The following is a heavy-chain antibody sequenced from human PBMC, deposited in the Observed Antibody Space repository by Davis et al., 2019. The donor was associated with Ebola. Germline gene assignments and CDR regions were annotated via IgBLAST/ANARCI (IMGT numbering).Heavy chain of an antibody. V-gene: IGHV1-18*01. D-gene: IGHD2-2*03. CDR1: GYTFTSYG. CDR2: ISAYNGNT. Sequence: AASVKVSCKASGYTFTSYGISWVRQAPGQGLEWMGWISAYNGNTNYAQKLQGRVTMTTDTSTSTAYMELRSLRSDDTAVYYCARDYPYGLDIVVVPADWPGIYYYGMDVWGQGTTVTVSS. J-gene: IGHJ6*02. CDR3: ARDYPYGLDIVVVPADWPGIYYYGMDV.